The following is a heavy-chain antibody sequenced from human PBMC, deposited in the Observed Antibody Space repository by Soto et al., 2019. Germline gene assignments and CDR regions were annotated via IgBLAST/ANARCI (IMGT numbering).Heavy chain of an antibody. CDR2: VNHSGST. CDR1: GGSFSGYY. J-gene: IGHJ5*02. Sequence: SETLSLTCAVYGGSFSGYYWSWIRQPPGKGLEWIGEVNHSGSTNYNPSLKSRVTISVDTSKNQFSLKLSSVTAADTAVYYCARGLQWLVHNWFDPWGQGTLVTVSS. D-gene: IGHD6-19*01. CDR3: ARGLQWLVHNWFDP. V-gene: IGHV4-34*01.